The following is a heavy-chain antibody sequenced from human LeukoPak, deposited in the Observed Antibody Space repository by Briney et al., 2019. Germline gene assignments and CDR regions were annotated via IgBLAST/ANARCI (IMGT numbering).Heavy chain of an antibody. CDR2: IYPTDSNT. D-gene: IGHD1-26*01. J-gene: IGHJ4*02. CDR3: ARPCFVGGTARYCY. CDR1: GYNFTTYW. V-gene: IGHV5-51*01. Sequence: GESLKISCQASGYNFTTYWIGWVRQIPGKGLEWLGIIYPTDSNTRYSPSFQGQVTISADKSISTAYLQWSSLKASDTAMYYCARPCFVGGTARYCYWGQGTLVTVSS.